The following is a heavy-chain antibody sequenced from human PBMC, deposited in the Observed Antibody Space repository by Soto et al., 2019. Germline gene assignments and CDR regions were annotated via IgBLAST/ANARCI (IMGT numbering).Heavy chain of an antibody. CDR2: IIPIFGTA. CDR1: GGTFSSYA. J-gene: IGHJ4*02. D-gene: IGHD6-13*01. V-gene: IGHV1-69*06. CDR3: ARDRSSWYYFDY. Sequence: GASVKVSCKASGGTFSSYAISWVRQAPGQGLEWMGGIIPIFGTANYAQKFQGRVTITADKSTSTAYMELSSLRSEDTAVYYCARDRSSWYYFDYWGQGTLVTGSS.